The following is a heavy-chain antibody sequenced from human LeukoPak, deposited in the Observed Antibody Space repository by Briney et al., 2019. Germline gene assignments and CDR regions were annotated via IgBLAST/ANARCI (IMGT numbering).Heavy chain of an antibody. D-gene: IGHD2-2*02. J-gene: IGHJ4*02. V-gene: IGHV4-30-4*08. Sequence: PSQTLSLTCTVSGGSISSGGYYWSWIRQPPGKGLEWIGYIYYSGSTYYNPSLKSRVTISVDTSKNQFSLKLSSVTAADTAVYYCARDTGRYCSSTSCYTGVHDYWGQGTLVTVSS. CDR3: ARDTGRYCSSTSCYTGVHDY. CDR2: IYYSGST. CDR1: GGSISSGGYY.